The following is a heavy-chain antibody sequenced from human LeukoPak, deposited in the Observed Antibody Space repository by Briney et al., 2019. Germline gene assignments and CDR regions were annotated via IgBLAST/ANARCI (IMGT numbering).Heavy chain of an antibody. V-gene: IGHV1-18*01. CDR3: ARDKVQRAEYFQH. Sequence: GSSVKVSCKASGGTFSSYAISWVRQAPGQGLEWMGWISAYNGNTHYAQKLQGRVTMTTDTSTSTAYMELRSLRSDDTAVYYCARDKVQRAEYFQHWGQGTLVTVSS. CDR2: ISAYNGNT. J-gene: IGHJ1*01. D-gene: IGHD1-1*01. CDR1: GGTFSSYA.